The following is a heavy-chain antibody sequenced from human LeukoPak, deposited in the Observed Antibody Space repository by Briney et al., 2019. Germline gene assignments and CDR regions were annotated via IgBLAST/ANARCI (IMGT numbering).Heavy chain of an antibody. CDR1: GGTFSSYA. CDR2: IIPIFGTA. V-gene: IGHV1-69*13. CDR3: ARVGYYDSSGYYADYYYCGMDV. Sequence: SVKVSCKASGGTFSSYAISWVRQAPGQGLEWMGGIIPIFGTANYAQKFQGRVTITADESTSTAYMELSSLRSEDTAVYYCARVGYYDSSGYYADYYYCGMDVWGQGTTVTVSS. D-gene: IGHD3-22*01. J-gene: IGHJ6*02.